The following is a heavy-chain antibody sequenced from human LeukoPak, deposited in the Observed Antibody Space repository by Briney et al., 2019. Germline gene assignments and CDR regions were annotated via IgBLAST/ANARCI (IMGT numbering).Heavy chain of an antibody. Sequence: GGSLRLSCAASGFTFSSYEMNWVRQAPGKGLEWVSYISSSGSTIYYADSVKGRFTISRDNAKNSLYLQMNSLRAEDTAVYYCARDGGYDSSGLPDAFDIWGQGTMVTVSS. D-gene: IGHD3-22*01. CDR3: ARDGGYDSSGLPDAFDI. CDR2: ISSSGSTI. V-gene: IGHV3-48*03. J-gene: IGHJ3*02. CDR1: GFTFSSYE.